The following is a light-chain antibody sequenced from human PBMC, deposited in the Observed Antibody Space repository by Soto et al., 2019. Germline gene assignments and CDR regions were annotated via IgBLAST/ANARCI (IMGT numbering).Light chain of an antibody. CDR1: QSVSRSY. Sequence: EIVLTQSPGTLSLSPGERVTLSCRASQSVSRSYLAWYQQKPGQAPRLLLYDASSRATGIPDRFSGSGSGTDFTLTISRLEPEDFAVYYCQQYGSSPVTFGQGTKVEIK. CDR3: QQYGSSPVT. CDR2: DAS. J-gene: IGKJ1*01. V-gene: IGKV3-20*01.